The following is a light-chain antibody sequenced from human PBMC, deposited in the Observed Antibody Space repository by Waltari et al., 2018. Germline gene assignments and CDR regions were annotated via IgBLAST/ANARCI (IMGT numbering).Light chain of an antibody. CDR3: MQALQTPQNT. CDR2: LGS. V-gene: IGKV2-28*01. J-gene: IGKJ2*01. Sequence: DLVMTQSPLSLPVTPGKPASISCRSSQSLLHSNGYNYLDWYLQKPGQSPQLLIYLGSNRASGVPDRFSGSGSGTDFTLKISRVEAEDVGVYYCMQALQTPQNTFGQGTKLEIK. CDR1: QSLLHSNGYNY.